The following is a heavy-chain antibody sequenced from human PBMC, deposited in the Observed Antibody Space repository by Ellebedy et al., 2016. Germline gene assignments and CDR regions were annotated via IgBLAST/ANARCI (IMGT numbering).Heavy chain of an antibody. D-gene: IGHD3-3*01. CDR3: AKRITIFGVVILGNSMDV. CDR1: GFTFSSYG. J-gene: IGHJ6*02. CDR2: ISYDGSNK. V-gene: IGHV3-30*18. Sequence: GGSLRLSCAASGFTFSSYGMHWVRQAPGKGLEWVAFISYDGSNKYYADSVKGRFTISRDNSKNTLYLQMNSLRAEDTAVYHCAKRITIFGVVILGNSMDVWGQGTTVTVSS.